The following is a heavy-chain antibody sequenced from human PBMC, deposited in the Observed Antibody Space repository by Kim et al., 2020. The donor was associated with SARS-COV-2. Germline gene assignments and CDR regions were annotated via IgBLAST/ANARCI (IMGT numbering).Heavy chain of an antibody. J-gene: IGHJ6*02. Sequence: GGSLRLSCAASGFTFSSYEMNWVRQAPGKGLEWVSYISSSGSTIYYADSVKGRFTISRDNAKNSLYLQMNSLRAEDTAVYYCARVPNNYYDFWSGPYYYYYYGMDVWGQGTTVTVSS. D-gene: IGHD3-3*01. CDR3: ARVPNNYYDFWSGPYYYYYYGMDV. CDR2: ISSSGSTI. CDR1: GFTFSSYE. V-gene: IGHV3-48*03.